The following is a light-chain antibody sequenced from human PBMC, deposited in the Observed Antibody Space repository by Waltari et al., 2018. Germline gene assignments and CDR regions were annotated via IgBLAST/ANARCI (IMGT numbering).Light chain of an antibody. CDR1: QSVSSN. J-gene: IGKJ4*01. V-gene: IGKV3-15*01. CDR2: GAS. CDR3: QQYNNWPPLT. Sequence: EIVMTQSPATLSVSPGERATPPCRASQSVSSNLAWYQQNPGQAPRLLIYGASTRATGIPARFSGSGSGTEFTLTISSLQSEDFAVYYCQQYNNWPPLTFGGGTKVEIK.